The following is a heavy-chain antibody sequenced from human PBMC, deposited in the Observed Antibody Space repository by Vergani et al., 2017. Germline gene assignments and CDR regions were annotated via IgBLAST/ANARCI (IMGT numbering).Heavy chain of an antibody. J-gene: IGHJ6*03. CDR3: ARVWAVNYYYYYMDV. CDR1: GGSISSGGYY. CDR2: IYYSGST. Sequence: QVQLQESGPGLVKPSQTLSLTCAVSGGSISSGGYYWSWIRQHPGKGLEWIGYIYYSGSTNYNPSLKSPVTISVDTSKNQFSLKLSSVTAADTAVYYCARVWAVNYYYYYMDVWGKGTTVTVSS. D-gene: IGHD4-17*01. V-gene: IGHV4-31*11.